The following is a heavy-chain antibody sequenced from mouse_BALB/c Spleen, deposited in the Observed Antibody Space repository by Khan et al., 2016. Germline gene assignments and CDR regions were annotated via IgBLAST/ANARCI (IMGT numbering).Heavy chain of an antibody. CDR3: ASTFWYFDI. CDR2: INPDSSTI. Sequence: EVKLLESGDGLVQPGGSLPLTCAASGFDISSYWVCWGRRALGEGLLGCVAINPDSSTINYTPSLKDKLIISRDNAKNQLYLQMSKVRSEDTALTSCASTFWYFDIWGAGTTVTVSS. J-gene: IGHJ1*01. V-gene: IGHV4-1*02. CDR1: GFDISSYW.